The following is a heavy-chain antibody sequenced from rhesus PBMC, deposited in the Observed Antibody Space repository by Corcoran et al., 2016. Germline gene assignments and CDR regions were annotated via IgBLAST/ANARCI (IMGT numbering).Heavy chain of an antibody. J-gene: IGHJ4*01. D-gene: IGHD6-25*01. V-gene: IGHV2-174*01. Sequence: QVTLKESGPALVKPTQTLTLTCTFSGFSISTSGMGVGWIRQPPGKALEWLALIYWDDDKYYSTSLNSRLTISKDTSKNPVVLTMTNMDPVDTATCYCARGTAAAFDYWGQGVLVTVSS. CDR1: GFSISTSGMG. CDR2: IYWDDDK. CDR3: ARGTAAAFDY.